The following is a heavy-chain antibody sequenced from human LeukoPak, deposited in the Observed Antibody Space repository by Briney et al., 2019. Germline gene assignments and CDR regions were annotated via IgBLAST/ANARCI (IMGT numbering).Heavy chain of an antibody. V-gene: IGHV3-23*01. CDR3: AKDFVAAAGYFQH. CDR2: ISGSGGST. Sequence: GGSLRLSCAASGFTFSTYVMHWVRQAPGKGLEWVSAISGSGGSTYYADSVKGRFTISRDNSKNTLYLQMNSLRAEDTAVYYCAKDFVAAAGYFQHWGQGTLVTVSS. J-gene: IGHJ1*01. CDR1: GFTFSTYV. D-gene: IGHD6-13*01.